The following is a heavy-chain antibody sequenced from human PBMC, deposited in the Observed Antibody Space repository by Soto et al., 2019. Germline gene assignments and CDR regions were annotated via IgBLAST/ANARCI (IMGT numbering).Heavy chain of an antibody. V-gene: IGHV3-30*18. CDR1: GFTFSYG. Sequence: VQLLESGGGLIQPGGSLRLSCAASGFTFSYGIHWLRQAPGKGLEWVAYISYDSSNKFYGDSVQGRFTISRDNSKNTQFLQMNRLRAEDTAVYYCAKLVIGYCSGNTCDDYWGQGTLVAVSS. CDR3: AKLVIGYCSGNTCDDY. CDR2: ISYDSSNK. J-gene: IGHJ4*02. D-gene: IGHD2-15*01.